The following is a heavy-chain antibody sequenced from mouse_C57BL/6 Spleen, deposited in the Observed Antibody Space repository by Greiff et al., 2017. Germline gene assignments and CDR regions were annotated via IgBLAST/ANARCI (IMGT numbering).Heavy chain of an antibody. CDR3: ARESHYYYGSSYDWYFDV. CDR2: INPSNGGT. Sequence: VQLQQPGTELVKPGASVKLSCKASGYTFTSYWMHWVKQRPGQGLEWIGNINPSNGGTNYNEKFKSKATLTVDKSSNTAYMQLSSLTSEDSAVYYCARESHYYYGSSYDWYFDVWGTGTTVTVSS. V-gene: IGHV1-53*01. J-gene: IGHJ1*03. CDR1: GYTFTSYW. D-gene: IGHD1-1*01.